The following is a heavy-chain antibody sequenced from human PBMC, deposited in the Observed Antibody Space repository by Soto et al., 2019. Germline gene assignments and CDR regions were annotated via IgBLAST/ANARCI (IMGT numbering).Heavy chain of an antibody. Sequence: PSETLSLTCIVSGGSISSYHWSWIRQPPGKGLERIGYIYYSGTTNYNPSLESRVTISIDTSKNQFSLRLSSVTAADTAVYYCARDRAVLGYYYYMDVWGKGTTVTVSS. J-gene: IGHJ6*03. CDR1: GGSISSYH. D-gene: IGHD1-20*01. V-gene: IGHV4-59*01. CDR2: IYYSGTT. CDR3: ARDRAVLGYYYYMDV.